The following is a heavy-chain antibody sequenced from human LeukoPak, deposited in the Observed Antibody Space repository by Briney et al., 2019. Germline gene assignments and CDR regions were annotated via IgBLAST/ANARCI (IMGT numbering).Heavy chain of an antibody. Sequence: GGSLRLSCAASGFTFSGSAMHWVRQASGKGLEWVGRIRSKANSYATAYAASVKGRFTISRDDSKNTAYLQMNSLKTEDTAVYYCAKDTGSGYDYFSYYYDYWGQGTLVTVSS. J-gene: IGHJ4*02. V-gene: IGHV3-73*01. CDR3: AKDTGSGYDYFSYYYDY. CDR1: GFTFSGSA. CDR2: IRSKANSYAT. D-gene: IGHD3-3*01.